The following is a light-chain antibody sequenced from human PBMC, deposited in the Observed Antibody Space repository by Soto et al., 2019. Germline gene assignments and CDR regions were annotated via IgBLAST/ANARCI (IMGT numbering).Light chain of an antibody. CDR2: GAS. V-gene: IGKV3-20*01. CDR3: QQYSSSLWT. J-gene: IGKJ1*01. CDR1: QSVSSSY. Sequence: IVLTQSPGTLSLSPGERVTLSCRASQSVSSSYLAWYQQKPDQAPRLLIYGASSRTTGLPDRFSGSGSGTEFTLTISSLEPEDFAVYYCQQYSSSLWTFGQGTKVEIK.